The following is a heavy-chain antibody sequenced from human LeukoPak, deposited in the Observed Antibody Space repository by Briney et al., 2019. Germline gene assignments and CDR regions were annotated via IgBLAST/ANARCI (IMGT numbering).Heavy chain of an antibody. D-gene: IGHD6-19*01. J-gene: IGHJ6*03. Sequence: SETLSLTCAVYGGSFSGYYWSWIRQPPGKGLEWIGEINHSGSTNYNPSLKSRVTISVDTSKNQFSLKLSSVTAADTAVYYCAREASQWLGYYYYYMDVWGEGTTVTVSS. CDR2: INHSGST. CDR3: AREASQWLGYYYYYMDV. CDR1: GGSFSGYY. V-gene: IGHV4-34*01.